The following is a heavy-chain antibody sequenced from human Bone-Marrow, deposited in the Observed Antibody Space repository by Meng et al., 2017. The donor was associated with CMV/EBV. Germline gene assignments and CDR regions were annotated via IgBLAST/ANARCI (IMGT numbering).Heavy chain of an antibody. CDR3: ARGVLRFLEWLLLIDY. Sequence: YTFTSYGISWVRQAPGQGPEWMGWISAYNGNTNYAQKLQGRVTMTTDTSTSTAYMELRSLRSDDTAVYYCARGVLRFLEWLLLIDYWGQGTLVTVSS. CDR1: YTFTSYG. CDR2: ISAYNGNT. V-gene: IGHV1-18*01. D-gene: IGHD3-3*01. J-gene: IGHJ4*02.